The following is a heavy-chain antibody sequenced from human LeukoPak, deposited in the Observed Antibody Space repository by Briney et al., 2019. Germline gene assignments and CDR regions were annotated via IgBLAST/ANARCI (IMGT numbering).Heavy chain of an antibody. V-gene: IGHV3-48*03. Sequence: GGSLRLSCAGSGLTFSNYEMNWVRQAPGKGLEWVSFISGSGSRIYYADSVQGRFTISRDNAKNSLFLQMDNLRVDDTGVYYCAKDQGRGGFGLDCWGQGTLVTVSS. CDR1: GLTFSNYE. CDR2: ISGSGSRI. J-gene: IGHJ4*02. CDR3: AKDQGRGGFGLDC. D-gene: IGHD3-16*01.